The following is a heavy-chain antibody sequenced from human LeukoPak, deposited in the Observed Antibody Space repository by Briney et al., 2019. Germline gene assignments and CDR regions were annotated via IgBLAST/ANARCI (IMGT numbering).Heavy chain of an antibody. CDR3: ARDKYYGSGSFGYYYYMDV. D-gene: IGHD3-10*01. Sequence: ASVKVSCKASGGTFSSYAISWVRQAPGQGLEWMGGIIPIFGTANYAQKFQGRVTITADESTSTAYMELSSLRSEDTAVYYCARDKYYGSGSFGYYYYMDVWGKGTTVTISS. J-gene: IGHJ6*03. CDR2: IIPIFGTA. V-gene: IGHV1-69*13. CDR1: GGTFSSYA.